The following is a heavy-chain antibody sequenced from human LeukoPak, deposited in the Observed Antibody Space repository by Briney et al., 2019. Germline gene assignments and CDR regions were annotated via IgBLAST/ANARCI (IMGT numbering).Heavy chain of an antibody. CDR3: AKERIKTFYDFWSGYPPAFVDY. V-gene: IGHV3-30*18. CDR1: GFTFSSYG. CDR2: ISYDGSNK. J-gene: IGHJ4*02. D-gene: IGHD3-3*01. Sequence: GGSLRLSCAASGFTFSSYGMHWVRQAPGKGLEWVAVISYDGSNKYYADSVKGRFTISRDNSKNTLYLQMNSLRAEDTAVYYCAKERIKTFYDFWSGYPPAFVDYWGQGTLVTVSS.